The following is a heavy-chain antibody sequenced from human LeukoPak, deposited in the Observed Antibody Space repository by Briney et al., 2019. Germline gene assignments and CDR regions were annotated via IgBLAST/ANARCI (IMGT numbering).Heavy chain of an antibody. CDR1: GYTFTGYY. D-gene: IGHD6-19*01. CDR3: ARGSLAVASTLDY. J-gene: IGHJ4*02. V-gene: IGHV1-2*02. Sequence: ASVKVSCKASGYTFTGYYMHWVRQAPGQGLEWMGWINPNSGGTNYAQKFQGRVTMTRDTSISTAYMELSRLRSDDTAVYYCARGSLAVASTLDYWGQGTLVTVSS. CDR2: INPNSGGT.